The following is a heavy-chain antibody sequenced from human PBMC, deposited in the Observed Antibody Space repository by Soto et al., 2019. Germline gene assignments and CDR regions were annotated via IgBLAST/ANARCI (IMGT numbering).Heavy chain of an antibody. J-gene: IGHJ4*02. Sequence: PSETLSLTCTVSGGSISSYYWSWIRQPPGKGLEWIGYIYYSGNTNYNPSHKSRVTISVDTSKNQLSLKLSFVTAADTAVYYCARRYGYYFDYWGQGTLVTVS. V-gene: IGHV4-59*08. CDR1: GGSISSYY. CDR3: ARRYGYYFDY. CDR2: IYYSGNT. D-gene: IGHD4-17*01.